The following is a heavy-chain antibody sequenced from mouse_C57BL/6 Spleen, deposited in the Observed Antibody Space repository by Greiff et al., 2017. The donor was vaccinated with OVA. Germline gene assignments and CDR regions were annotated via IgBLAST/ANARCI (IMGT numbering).Heavy chain of an antibody. V-gene: IGHV5-15*01. D-gene: IGHD4-1*01. CDR1: GFTFSDYG. Sequence: EVKLVESGGGLVQPGGSLKLSCAASGFTFSDYGMAWVRQAPRKGPEWVAFISNLAYSIYYADTVTGRFTISRENAKNTLYLEMSSLRSEDTAMYYCARDAGGYFDYWGQGTTLTVSS. CDR2: ISNLAYSI. J-gene: IGHJ2*01. CDR3: ARDAGGYFDY.